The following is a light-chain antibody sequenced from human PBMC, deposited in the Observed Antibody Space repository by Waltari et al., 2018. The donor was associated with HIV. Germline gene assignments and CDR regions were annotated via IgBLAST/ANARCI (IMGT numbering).Light chain of an antibody. CDR3: CSYAGSSTYV. Sequence: QSALTQPASVSGSPGQSITISCTGTSRDVGGYNYFSWYQQHPGKAPKLMRYDCRKRPSGVSNLFSGSKYGNTASLTISGLQAEDEADYYCCSYAGSSTYVFGTGTKVTVL. J-gene: IGLJ1*01. CDR1: SRDVGGYNY. V-gene: IGLV2-23*01. CDR2: DCR.